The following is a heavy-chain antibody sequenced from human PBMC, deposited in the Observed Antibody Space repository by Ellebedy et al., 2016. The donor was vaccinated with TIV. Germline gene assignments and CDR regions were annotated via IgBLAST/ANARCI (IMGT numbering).Heavy chain of an antibody. CDR1: GGSIRSKNHY. Sequence: SETLSLTCIVSGGSIRSKNHYWGWIRQPPEKGLEWIGYIYYSGSTYYNSSLNGRVTISVDTSKNQLSLKLSSVTAADTAVYYCAKDHLPEVIINNPPHLDYWGQGTLVTVSS. J-gene: IGHJ4*02. CDR2: IYYSGST. CDR3: AKDHLPEVIINNPPHLDY. V-gene: IGHV4-39*02. D-gene: IGHD3-10*01.